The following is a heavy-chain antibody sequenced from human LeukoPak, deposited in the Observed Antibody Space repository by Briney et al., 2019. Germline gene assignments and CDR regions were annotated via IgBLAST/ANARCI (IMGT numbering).Heavy chain of an antibody. CDR2: IIPIFGTA. D-gene: IGHD3-10*01. CDR1: GYTFTAYY. V-gene: IGHV1-69*13. Sequence: GASVKVSCKASGYTFTAYYMHWVRQAPGQGLEWMGGIIPIFGTANYAQKFQGRVTITADESTSTAYMELSSLGSEDTAVYYCARYGSGSYYNGGPGYWGQGTLVTVSS. J-gene: IGHJ4*02. CDR3: ARYGSGSYYNGGPGY.